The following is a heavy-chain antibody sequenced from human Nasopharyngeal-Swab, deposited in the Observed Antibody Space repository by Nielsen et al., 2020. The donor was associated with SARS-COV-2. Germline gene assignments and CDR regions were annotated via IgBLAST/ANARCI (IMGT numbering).Heavy chain of an antibody. CDR3: ARDFPTPPYYDFWSGLQLDY. Sequence: GGSLRLSCAASGFTFSSYSMNWVRQAPGKGLEWVSSISSSSSYIYYADSVKGRFTISRDNAKNSLYLQMNSLRAEDTAAYYCARDFPTPPYYDFWSGLQLDYWGQGTLVTVSS. CDR1: GFTFSSYS. V-gene: IGHV3-21*01. D-gene: IGHD3-3*01. CDR2: ISSSSSYI. J-gene: IGHJ4*02.